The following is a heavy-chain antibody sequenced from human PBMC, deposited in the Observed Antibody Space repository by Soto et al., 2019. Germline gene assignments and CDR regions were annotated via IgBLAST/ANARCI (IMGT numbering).Heavy chain of an antibody. J-gene: IGHJ4*02. CDR2: IDPSDSQT. CDR3: ARQIYDSDTGPNFQYYFDS. V-gene: IGHV5-10-1*01. Sequence: LGESLKISFKRSGYSFAGSWITWVRQKPGKGLEWMGRIDPSDSQTYYSPSFRGHVTISVTKSITTVFLQWSSLRASDTAMYYCARQIYDSDTGPNFQYYFDSWGQGTPVTVSS. D-gene: IGHD3-22*01. CDR1: GYSFAGSW.